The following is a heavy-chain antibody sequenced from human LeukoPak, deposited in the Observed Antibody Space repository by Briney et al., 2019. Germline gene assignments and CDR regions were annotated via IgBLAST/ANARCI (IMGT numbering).Heavy chain of an antibody. CDR1: GFTFGTYW. V-gene: IGHV3-7*01. CDR2: IKQDGSEE. D-gene: IGHD3-10*01. J-gene: IGHJ6*02. CDR3: TRGGSGSYYNTYYNGLDA. Sequence: GGSLRLSCAASGFTFGTYWMHWVRQAPGKGLERVANIKQDGSEEYYVDSVKGRFSISRDNTKNSLYLQMDSLRAEDTAVYFCTRGGSGSYYNTYYNGLDAWGQGTKVTVSS.